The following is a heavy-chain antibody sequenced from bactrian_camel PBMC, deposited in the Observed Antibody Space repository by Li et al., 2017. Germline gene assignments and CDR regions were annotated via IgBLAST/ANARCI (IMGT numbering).Heavy chain of an antibody. CDR3: AADSDLPCRSGVRGY. CDR1: GDTTSGYC. CDR2: IASDGST. Sequence: HVQLVESGGGSVQAGGSLRVSCALSGDTTSGYCMGWFRQAPGKEREGVAAIASDGSTSYVDSVKGRFTISKDNAKNTLYLQMNSLKPEDTAMYYCAADSDLPCRSGVRGYWGQGTQVTVS. V-gene: IGHV3S53*01. J-gene: IGHJ6*01.